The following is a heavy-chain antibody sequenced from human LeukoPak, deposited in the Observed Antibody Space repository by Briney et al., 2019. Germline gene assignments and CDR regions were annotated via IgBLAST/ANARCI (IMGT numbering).Heavy chain of an antibody. D-gene: IGHD3-22*01. J-gene: IGHJ3*02. CDR3: AKYYYDSSGHHGAFDI. Sequence: PGGSLRLSCAASGFTLSSYVVSWVRQAPGKGLQWVSAVSVSGGSTHYADSVKGRFTISRDNSKNTVYLQMNSLRAEDTAAYCCAKYYYDSSGHHGAFDIWGQGTMVTVSS. CDR1: GFTLSSYV. CDR2: VSVSGGST. V-gene: IGHV3-23*01.